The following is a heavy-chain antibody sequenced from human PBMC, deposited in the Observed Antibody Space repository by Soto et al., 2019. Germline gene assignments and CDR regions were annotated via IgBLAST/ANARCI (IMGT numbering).Heavy chain of an antibody. V-gene: IGHV3-7*01. Sequence: EVHLVESGGGLVQPGGSLRLSCAASGCTFSGHWMSWVRQAPGKGLEWVAHIKQDGSETFYVGSVKGRFTISRDNAKNSLDLQMNSLRAEDTALYYCARDRAFCSGTNCRRGSIYYYYMDVWGNGTTVTVSS. CDR1: GCTFSGHW. CDR3: ARDRAFCSGTNCRRGSIYYYYMDV. J-gene: IGHJ6*03. D-gene: IGHD2-2*01. CDR2: IKQDGSET.